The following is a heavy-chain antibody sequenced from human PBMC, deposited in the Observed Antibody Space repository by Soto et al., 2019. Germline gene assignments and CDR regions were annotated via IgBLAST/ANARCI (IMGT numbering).Heavy chain of an antibody. CDR1: GGTLSDQG. D-gene: IGHD3-10*01. J-gene: IGHJ3*02. V-gene: IGHV1-69*06. Sequence: QVQLEQSGAEVKKPGSSVKVSCKASGGTLSDQGVAWLRQAPGQGLEWMGGTIPVFNTAKYAQKFQGRVTVTADKFTNIAYRELSSLRSEDTTFYFCARGVYGSGNYYTGPSAFDIWGQGTMVIVSS. CDR2: TIPVFNTA. CDR3: ARGVYGSGNYYTGPSAFDI.